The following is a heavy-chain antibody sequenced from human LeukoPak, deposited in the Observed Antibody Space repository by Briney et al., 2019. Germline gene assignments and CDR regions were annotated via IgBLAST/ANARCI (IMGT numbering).Heavy chain of an antibody. CDR2: IYSGGST. CDR1: GFTVSINY. D-gene: IGHD6-13*01. J-gene: IGHJ4*02. V-gene: IGHV3-53*01. CDR3: AREFMVAAADD. Sequence: GGSLRLSCAASGFTVSINYMSWVRQAPGKGLEWVSVIYSGGSTYYADSVKGRFTISRDNSKNTLYLQMNSLRAEDTAVYYCAREFMVAAADDRGQGTLVTVSS.